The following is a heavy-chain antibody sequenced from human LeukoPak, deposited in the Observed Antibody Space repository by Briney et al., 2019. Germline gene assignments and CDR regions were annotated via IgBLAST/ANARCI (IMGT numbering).Heavy chain of an antibody. D-gene: IGHD6-13*01. CDR3: ARVTTSSWIYFSDAFDI. J-gene: IGHJ3*02. CDR1: GYSIRSGYY. Sequence: SETLSLTCTVSGYSIRSGYYWGWIRQPPGKGLEWIGSIYHSGSTYYNPSLKSRVTISVDTSKNQFSLKLSSVTAADKAVYYCARVTTSSWIYFSDAFDIWGQGTMVTVSS. V-gene: IGHV4-38-2*02. CDR2: IYHSGST.